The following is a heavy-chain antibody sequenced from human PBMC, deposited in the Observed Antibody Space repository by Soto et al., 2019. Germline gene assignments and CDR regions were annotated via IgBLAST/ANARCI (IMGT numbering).Heavy chain of an antibody. J-gene: IGHJ5*02. CDR2: ISGSGGST. D-gene: IGHD7-27*01. CDR3: AKDEGKRGNWGNNWFDP. Sequence: GGSLRLSCAASGFTFSSYAMSWVRQAPGKGLEWVSAISGSGGSTYYADSVKGRFTISRDNSKNTLYLQMNSLRAEDTAVYYCAKDEGKRGNWGNNWFDPWGQGTLVTVSS. V-gene: IGHV3-23*01. CDR1: GFTFSSYA.